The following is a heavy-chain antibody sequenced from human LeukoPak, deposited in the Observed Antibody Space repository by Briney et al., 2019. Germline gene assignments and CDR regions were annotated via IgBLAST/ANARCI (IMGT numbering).Heavy chain of an antibody. J-gene: IGHJ4*02. CDR3: AKLFDSGTYNNFFHY. CDR1: GFTFSMYG. V-gene: IGHV3-23*01. Sequence: GGSLRLSCVGSGFTFSMYGMTWVRQAPGKGLEWVAPISGSGDGKHHAESLKGRFAISRDNSKNTVYLQMNSLTAEDTAIYYCAKLFDSGTYNNFFHYWGQGTLVTVSS. CDR2: ISGSGDGK. D-gene: IGHD3-10*01.